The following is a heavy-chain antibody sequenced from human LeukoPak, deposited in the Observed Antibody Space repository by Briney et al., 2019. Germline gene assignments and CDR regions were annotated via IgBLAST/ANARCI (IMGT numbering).Heavy chain of an antibody. CDR2: ISAYNGNT. Sequence: ASVKVSCKASGGTFSSYAISWVRQAPGQGLEWMGGISAYNGNTNYAQKLQGRVTMTTDTSTSTAYMELRSLRSDDTAVYYCARGSQQLVRANAFDIWGQGTMVTVSS. D-gene: IGHD6-13*01. CDR1: GGTFSSYA. J-gene: IGHJ3*02. V-gene: IGHV1-18*01. CDR3: ARGSQQLVRANAFDI.